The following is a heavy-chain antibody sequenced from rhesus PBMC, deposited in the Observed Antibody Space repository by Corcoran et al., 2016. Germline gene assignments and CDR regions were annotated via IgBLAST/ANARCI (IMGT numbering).Heavy chain of an antibody. Sequence: EVQLVESGGGLVQPGGSLRLSFAASGFTFSSYCMHWVRQAPGKGLEWILAINSAGSSTYYADSVKGRVTISRENAKNTLYLQMDSLRAEDTAVYYCARVGAGTFGYAFDFWGQGLRVTVSS. J-gene: IGHJ3*01. CDR3: ARVGAGTFGYAFDF. CDR1: GFTFSSYC. D-gene: IGHD1-20*01. V-gene: IGHV3-14*01. CDR2: INSAGSST.